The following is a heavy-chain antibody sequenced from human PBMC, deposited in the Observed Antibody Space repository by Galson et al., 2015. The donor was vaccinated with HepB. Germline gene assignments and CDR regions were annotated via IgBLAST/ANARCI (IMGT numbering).Heavy chain of an antibody. CDR3: ARAHDGNVVAGTY. CDR2: ISSGGATI. J-gene: IGHJ4*02. Sequence: SLRLSCADSGLTLSSYSMNWVRQAPGKGLEWVSYISSGGATIYYADSVKGRFTISRDNAKNSLYLQMNSLRVEDTAVYFCARAHDGNVVAGTYWGQGILVTVSS. V-gene: IGHV3-48*01. D-gene: IGHD6-19*01. CDR1: GLTLSSYS.